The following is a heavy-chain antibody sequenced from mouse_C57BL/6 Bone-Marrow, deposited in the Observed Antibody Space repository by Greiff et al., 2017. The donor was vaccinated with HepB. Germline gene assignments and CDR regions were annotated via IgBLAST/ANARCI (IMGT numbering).Heavy chain of an antibody. D-gene: IGHD1-1*01. CDR3: ARRNYGSSYWYFDV. CDR1: GFSLTSYG. CDR2: IWSGGST. V-gene: IGHV2-2*01. J-gene: IGHJ1*03. Sequence: QVHVKQSGPGLVQPSQRLSITCTVSGFSLTSYGVHWVRQSPGKGLEWLGVIWSGGSTDYNAAFISRLSISKDNSKSQVFFKMNSLQADDTAIYYCARRNYGSSYWYFDVWGTGTTVTVSS.